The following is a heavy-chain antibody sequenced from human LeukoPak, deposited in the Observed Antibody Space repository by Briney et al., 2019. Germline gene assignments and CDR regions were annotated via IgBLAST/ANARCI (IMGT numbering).Heavy chain of an antibody. V-gene: IGHV3-23*01. CDR2: ISSDGGST. J-gene: IGHJ4*02. Sequence: GGSLRLSCAASGFSFSSYVMSWVGQAPGEGLEWGSGISSDGGSTYYADSVKGRFTNSRDNSKNTLYLQMNSLRADDTAVYYCARGLDGSFWYNFDHWGQGTLVTVSS. CDR1: GFSFSSYV. D-gene: IGHD6-19*01. CDR3: ARGLDGSFWYNFDH.